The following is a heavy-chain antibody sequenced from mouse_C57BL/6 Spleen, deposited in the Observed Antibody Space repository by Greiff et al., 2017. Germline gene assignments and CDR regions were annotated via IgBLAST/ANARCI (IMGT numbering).Heavy chain of an antibody. Sequence: DVMLVESGEGLVKPGGSLKLSCAASGFTFSSYAMSWVRQTPEKRLEWVAYISSGGDYIYYADTVKGRFTISRDNARNTLYLQMSSLKSEDTAMYYCTREGGYAWFAYWGQGTLVTVSA. D-gene: IGHD3-1*01. CDR2: ISSGGDYI. CDR1: GFTFSSYA. V-gene: IGHV5-9-1*02. J-gene: IGHJ3*01. CDR3: TREGGYAWFAY.